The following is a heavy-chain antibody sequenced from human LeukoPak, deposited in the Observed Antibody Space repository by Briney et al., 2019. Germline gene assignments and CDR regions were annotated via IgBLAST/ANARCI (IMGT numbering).Heavy chain of an antibody. Sequence: GGSLRLSCAASGFTFSSSAMSWVRQAPGKGLEWVSSISGSGSGGSTYYADSVKGRFTISRDNSKNTLYLQMNSLRAEDTAVYYCARDRGSYPRDAFDIWGQGTMVTVSS. CDR2: ISGSGSGGST. D-gene: IGHD1-26*01. V-gene: IGHV3-23*01. CDR3: ARDRGSYPRDAFDI. CDR1: GFTFSSSA. J-gene: IGHJ3*02.